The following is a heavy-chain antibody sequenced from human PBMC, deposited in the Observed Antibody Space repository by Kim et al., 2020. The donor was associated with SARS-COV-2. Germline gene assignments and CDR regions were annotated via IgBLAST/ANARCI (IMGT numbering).Heavy chain of an antibody. D-gene: IGHD1-26*01. CDR1: GFTFSSYA. CDR3: AKAQGGSYYGGFDY. V-gene: IGHV3-23*03. CDR2: IYSGGSST. Sequence: GGSLRLSCAASGFTFSSYAMNWVRQAPGKGLEWVSVIYSGGSSTYYADSVKGRFTISRDNSKNTLYLQMNSLRAEDTAVYYCAKAQGGSYYGGFDYWGQGILVTVSS. J-gene: IGHJ4*02.